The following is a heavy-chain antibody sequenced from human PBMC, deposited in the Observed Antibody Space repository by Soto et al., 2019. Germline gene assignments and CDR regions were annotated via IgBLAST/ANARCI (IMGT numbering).Heavy chain of an antibody. Sequence: EVQLVESGGGVVQPGGSLRLSCAVSGFAVSTNYMNWVRQAPGKGLEWVSIIYSGSNTYYADSVKGRFAISRDNSKNTLYLQMNSLRVEDTAVYYCARSYAFDIWGQGTVVTVSS. CDR2: IYSGSNT. CDR1: GFAVSTNY. J-gene: IGHJ3*02. V-gene: IGHV3-66*01. CDR3: ARSYAFDI.